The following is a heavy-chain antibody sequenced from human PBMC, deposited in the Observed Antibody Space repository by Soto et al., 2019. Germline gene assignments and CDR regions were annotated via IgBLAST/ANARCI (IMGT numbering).Heavy chain of an antibody. V-gene: IGHV3-23*01. Sequence: VQLLESGGGLIQPGGSLRLSCAASGFTFSSYAMSWVRQAPGKGLAWVSAISTSGGSTFYADSVKGRFTISRDNFKNTLYLQMNSLRAEDTAVYYCAKKAGYSGDYPFDYWGQGTLVTVSS. D-gene: IGHD5-12*01. J-gene: IGHJ4*02. CDR2: ISTSGGST. CDR3: AKKAGYSGDYPFDY. CDR1: GFTFSSYA.